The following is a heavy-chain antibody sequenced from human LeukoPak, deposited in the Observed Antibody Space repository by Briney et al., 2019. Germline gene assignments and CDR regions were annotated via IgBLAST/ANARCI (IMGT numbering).Heavy chain of an antibody. D-gene: IGHD3/OR15-3a*01. Sequence: GGSLRLSCAASGFTFSSNHMSWVRQAPGKGLEWVSVIYSGGSTYYADSVKGRFTISRDNSKNTLYLQMNSLRAEDTAVYYCARGLRGAFDIWSQGTMVTVSS. J-gene: IGHJ3*02. CDR3: ARGLRGAFDI. CDR2: IYSGGST. CDR1: GFTFSSNH. V-gene: IGHV3-66*02.